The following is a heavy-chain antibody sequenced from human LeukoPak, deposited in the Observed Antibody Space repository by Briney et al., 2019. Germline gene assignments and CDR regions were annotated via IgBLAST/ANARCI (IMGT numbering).Heavy chain of an antibody. J-gene: IGHJ4*02. CDR3: VLYGLGSPH. V-gene: IGHV3-74*01. D-gene: IGHD3-10*01. CDR2: INSDGTTT. Sequence: GGSLRLSCAASGFSFSIYYMHWVRQAPGKGLVWVSRINSDGTTTGYADSVRGRFTISRDNAKNTLYLRMNGLRAEDTAVYYCVLYGLGSPHWGQGTLVTVSS. CDR1: GFSFSIYY.